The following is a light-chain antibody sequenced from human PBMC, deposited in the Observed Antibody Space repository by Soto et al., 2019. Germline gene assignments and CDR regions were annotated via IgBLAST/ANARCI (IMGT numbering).Light chain of an antibody. J-gene: IGKJ1*01. CDR3: QQRSNWPRT. CDR1: QSVSSY. Sequence: EIVLTQSHATLSLSPGESATLSGRASQSVSSYLAWYQQKPGQAHRLLIYDASNRATGIPARFSGSGSGTDFTLTISSLEPEDFAVYYCQQRSNWPRTFGQGTKVDIK. CDR2: DAS. V-gene: IGKV3-11*01.